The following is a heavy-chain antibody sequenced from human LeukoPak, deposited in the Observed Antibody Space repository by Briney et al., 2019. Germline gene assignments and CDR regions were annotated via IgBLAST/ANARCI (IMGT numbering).Heavy chain of an antibody. CDR1: GGSISSYY. D-gene: IGHD7-27*01. CDR3: ARGDGDLDY. J-gene: IGHJ4*02. Sequence: PSETLSLPCTVSGGSISSYYWSWIRQPPGKGLEWIGYIYYSGSTNYNPSLKSRVTISVDTSKNQFSLKLSSVTAADTAVYYCARGDGDLDYWGQGTLVTVSS. V-gene: IGHV4-59*01. CDR2: IYYSGST.